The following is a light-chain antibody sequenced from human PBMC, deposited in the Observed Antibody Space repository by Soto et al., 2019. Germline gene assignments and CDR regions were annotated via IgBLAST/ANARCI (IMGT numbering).Light chain of an antibody. CDR3: QQYKIYST. V-gene: IGKV1-5*01. CDR2: DAS. J-gene: IGKJ2*01. CDR1: QSISSW. Sequence: DIQMTQSPSTLSASVGDRVTITCRASQSISSWLAWYQQKPGKAPKLLIYDASSLESGVPSRFSGSGSGTEFTLTIRSLQPDDFAPYYCQQYKIYSTFGQGTKLEIK.